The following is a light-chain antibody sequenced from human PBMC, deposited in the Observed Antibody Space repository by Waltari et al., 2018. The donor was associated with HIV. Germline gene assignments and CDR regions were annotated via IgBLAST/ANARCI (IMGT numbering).Light chain of an antibody. J-gene: IGLJ3*02. CDR1: NIGSKS. CDR3: QVWDSSSDLSWV. V-gene: IGLV3-21*04. CDR2: YDS. Sequence: SYVLTQPPSVSVAPGKTARITCGGNNIGSKSVHWYQQKPGQAPVLVIYYDSDRPSVIPERFSGSNSGNTATLTISRVEAGDEADYYCQVWDSSSDLSWVFGGGTKLTVL.